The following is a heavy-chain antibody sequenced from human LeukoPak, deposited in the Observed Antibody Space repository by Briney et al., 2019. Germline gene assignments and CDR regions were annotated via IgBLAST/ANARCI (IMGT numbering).Heavy chain of an antibody. D-gene: IGHD1-26*01. CDR3: AKLGSPRAY. V-gene: IGHV4-59*01. Sequence: PSETLSLTCTVSGGSIGTYYWSWIRQPPGKGLEWIGYVYYFARTDYNPSLESRATTSVDASKNQFSLKVRSVTAQDTAVYYCAKLGSPRAYWGQGILVTVSS. CDR2: VYYFART. CDR1: GGSIGTYY. J-gene: IGHJ4*02.